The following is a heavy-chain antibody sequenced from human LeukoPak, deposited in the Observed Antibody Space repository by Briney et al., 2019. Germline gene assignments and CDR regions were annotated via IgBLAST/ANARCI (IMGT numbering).Heavy chain of an antibody. J-gene: IGHJ4*02. CDR2: INPNSGGT. Sequence: ASVKVSCKASGYTFTGYYMHWVRQAPGQGLEWMGRINPNSGGTNYAQKFQGRVTMTRDTSISTAYMELSRLRSDDTAVYYCARLPGYGDSMGDYWGRRTLVTVSS. CDR3: ARLPGYGDSMGDY. D-gene: IGHD4-17*01. CDR1: GYTFTGYY. V-gene: IGHV1-2*06.